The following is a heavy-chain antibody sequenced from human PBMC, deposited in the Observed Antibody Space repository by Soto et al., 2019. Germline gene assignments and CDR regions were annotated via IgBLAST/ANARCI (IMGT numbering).Heavy chain of an antibody. CDR1: GGLFSSYA. J-gene: IGHJ4*02. CDR3: ARGGSGYVWFNEF. Sequence: QEQLVQSGAEVKKSGSSVKVSCKASGGLFSSYAISWVRQAPGQGLEWMGGIIPVFDTKYYAQRFQGRVTITADESTNTDYMELSSLRSEDPAVYYCARGGSGYVWFNEFWGQGTLVTVSS. V-gene: IGHV1-69*01. D-gene: IGHD3-22*01. CDR2: IIPVFDTK.